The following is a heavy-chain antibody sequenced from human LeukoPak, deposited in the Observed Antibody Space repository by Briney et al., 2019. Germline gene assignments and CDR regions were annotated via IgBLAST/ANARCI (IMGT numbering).Heavy chain of an antibody. CDR1: GFTFTSSA. CDR2: IVVGSGNT. V-gene: IGHV1-58*01. CDR3: ARFSGSSSWTRYFDY. Sequence: SVKVSCKASGFTFTSSAVQWVRPARGQRLEWIGWIVVGSGNTNYAQKFQERVTITRDMSTSTAYMELRSLRSDDTAVYYCARFSGSSSWTRYFDYWGQGTLVTVSS. J-gene: IGHJ4*02. D-gene: IGHD6-13*01.